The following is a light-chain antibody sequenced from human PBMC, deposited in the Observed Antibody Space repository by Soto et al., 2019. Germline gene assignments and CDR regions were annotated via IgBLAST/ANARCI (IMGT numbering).Light chain of an antibody. V-gene: IGLV2-14*01. CDR2: DVR. J-gene: IGLJ2*01. CDR1: NSDVGAYNY. Sequence: QSVLAQPASVSGSPGQSITISCTGTNSDVGAYNYVSWYQQHPDKVPQLIIHDVRNRPSGVSNRFSGSKSDKTASLTISGLRDEEEADYYGSSYTRSRTVLFGGGPKVTVL. CDR3: SSYTRSRTVL.